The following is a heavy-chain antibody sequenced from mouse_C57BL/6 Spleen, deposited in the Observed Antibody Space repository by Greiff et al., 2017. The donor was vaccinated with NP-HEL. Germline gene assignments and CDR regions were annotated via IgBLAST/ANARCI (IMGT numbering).Heavy chain of an antibody. CDR3: ARIYYYGSSDYYAMDY. V-gene: IGHV1-9*01. J-gene: IGHJ4*01. D-gene: IGHD1-1*01. Sequence: VQLQQSGAELMKPGASVKLSCKATGYTFTGYWIEWVKQRPGHGLEWIGEILPGSGSTNYNEKFKGKATFTADTSSNTAYMQLSSLSTEDSAIYYCARIYYYGSSDYYAMDYWGQGTSVTVSS. CDR2: ILPGSGST. CDR1: GYTFTGYW.